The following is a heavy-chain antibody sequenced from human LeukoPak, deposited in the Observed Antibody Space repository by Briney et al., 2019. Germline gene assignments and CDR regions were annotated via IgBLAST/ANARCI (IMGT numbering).Heavy chain of an antibody. D-gene: IGHD3-16*02. CDR2: IYWDDDK. CDR3: AHSGYDYVWGSYHSMDTFDY. CDR1: GFSLSTSGVG. V-gene: IGHV2-5*02. J-gene: IGHJ4*02. Sequence: SCPTLVKPAQTLTLTCTFFGFSLSTSGVGLGWIRQPPGKSLAGLALIYWDDDKRYTPSLKTRLTITEDTSKNQVVLTMTTMDPVDTAKYYCAHSGYDYVWGSYHSMDTFDYWGQGTLVTVSS.